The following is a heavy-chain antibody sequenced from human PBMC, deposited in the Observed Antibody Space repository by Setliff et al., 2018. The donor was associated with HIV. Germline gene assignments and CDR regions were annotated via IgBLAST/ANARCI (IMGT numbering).Heavy chain of an antibody. Sequence: GGSLRLSCAASGFTFSSYSMNWVRQAPGKGLEWVSYISSSRSTIYYADSVKGRFTISRDNAKNSLYLQMYSLRAEDTAVYYCAKDRWGGKPYYFDYWGQGTLVTVSS. CDR3: AKDRWGGKPYYFDY. J-gene: IGHJ4*02. D-gene: IGHD7-27*01. CDR2: ISSSRSTI. V-gene: IGHV3-48*04. CDR1: GFTFSSYS.